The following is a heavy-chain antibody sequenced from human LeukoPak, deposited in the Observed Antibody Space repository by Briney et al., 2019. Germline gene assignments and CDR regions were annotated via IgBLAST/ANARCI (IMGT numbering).Heavy chain of an antibody. D-gene: IGHD5-12*01. V-gene: IGHV6-1*01. Sequence: SQTLSLTCAISGDSVSSNSVTWNWIRQPPSRSLEWLGRTYYKSQWYNDYAVSVKSRITIRSDTSKNHFSLQLNSVTPEDTAVYYCARDQPWINGFDVWGQGTMVTVSS. J-gene: IGHJ3*01. CDR2: TYYKSQWYN. CDR3: ARDQPWINGFDV. CDR1: GDSVSSNSVT.